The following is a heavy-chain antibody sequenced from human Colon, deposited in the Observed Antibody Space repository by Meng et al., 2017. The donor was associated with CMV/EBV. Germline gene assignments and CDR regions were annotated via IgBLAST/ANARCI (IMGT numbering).Heavy chain of an antibody. Sequence: GGSLRLSCVVSGFTFSDYAMTWVRRGPGKGLEWVAAISGSGSSSYCTDSVKGRFTISRDNSKNALFLQLDRLTADDTAVYFCAKGAAYFDFWSLPDWGQGTLVTVSS. CDR2: ISGSGSSS. J-gene: IGHJ4*02. D-gene: IGHD3-3*01. CDR3: AKGAAYFDFWSLPD. V-gene: IGHV3-23*01. CDR1: GFTFSDYA.